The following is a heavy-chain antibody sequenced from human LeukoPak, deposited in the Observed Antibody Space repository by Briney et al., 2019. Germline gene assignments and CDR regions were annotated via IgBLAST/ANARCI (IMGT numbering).Heavy chain of an antibody. CDR2: IYRGRT. D-gene: IGHD2-21*01. J-gene: IGHJ5*02. CDR1: GDSISYESYY. V-gene: IGHV4-30-2*01. Sequence: SETLSLTCAVSGDSISYESYYWNWIRQAPGKGPKWNGNIYRGRTRLNPSLTSRVAISVDMSKSQVSLSLTSVTAADTAIYYCAGEGEYGDSYSWGQGALVIVSA. CDR3: AGEGEYGDSYS.